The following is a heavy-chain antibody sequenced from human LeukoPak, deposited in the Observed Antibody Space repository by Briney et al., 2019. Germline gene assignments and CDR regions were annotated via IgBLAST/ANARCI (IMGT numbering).Heavy chain of an antibody. CDR3: ARGFGSGWFY. D-gene: IGHD6-19*01. Sequence: SETLSLTCAVYGGSFSGYYWSWIRQPPGKGLEWIGEINHSGSTNYNPSLKSRVTISVDTSKNQFSLKLSSVTAADTAVYYCARGFGSGWFYWGQGTLVTVSS. J-gene: IGHJ4*02. CDR1: GGSFSGYY. CDR2: INHSGST. V-gene: IGHV4-34*01.